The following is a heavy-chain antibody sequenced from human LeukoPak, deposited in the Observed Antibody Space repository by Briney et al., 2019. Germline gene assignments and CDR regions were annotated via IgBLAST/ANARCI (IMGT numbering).Heavy chain of an antibody. CDR1: GGSISSSSYY. J-gene: IGHJ4*02. CDR3: ARQRGIAAAVDY. CDR2: IYYSGST. D-gene: IGHD6-13*01. V-gene: IGHV4-39*01. Sequence: SETLSLTCTVSGGSISSSSYYWGWIRQPPGKGLEWIGSIYYSGSTYYNPSLKSRVTISVDTSKNQFSLKLSSVTAADTAVYYCARQRGIAAAVDYWGQGTLVTVSS.